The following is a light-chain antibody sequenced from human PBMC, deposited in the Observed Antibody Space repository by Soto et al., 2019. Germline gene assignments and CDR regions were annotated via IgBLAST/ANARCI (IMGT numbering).Light chain of an antibody. Sequence: DIVMTQSPDSLAVSLGERATINCKSSQSVLYSANNKNYLAWYQQKPGQPPKLLIYWASTRESGVPDRFSGSGSGTDFTLTISSLQAEDVAVYYCHQFYNLPQTFGQGTKVEIK. J-gene: IGKJ1*01. CDR1: QSVLYSANNKNY. CDR3: HQFYNLPQT. V-gene: IGKV4-1*01. CDR2: WAS.